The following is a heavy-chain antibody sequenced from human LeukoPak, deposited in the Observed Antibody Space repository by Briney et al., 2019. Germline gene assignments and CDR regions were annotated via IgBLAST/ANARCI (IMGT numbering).Heavy chain of an antibody. CDR1: GYTFTGYY. J-gene: IGHJ4*02. CDR3: ARDRSEVAAYFDY. Sequence: ASVKVSCKASGYTFTGYYMHWVRQAPGQGLEWMGWINPNSGGTNYAQKFRGRVTMTRDTSISTAYMELSRLRSDDTAVYYCARDRSEVAAYFDYWGQGTLVTVSS. D-gene: IGHD6-19*01. CDR2: INPNSGGT. V-gene: IGHV1-2*02.